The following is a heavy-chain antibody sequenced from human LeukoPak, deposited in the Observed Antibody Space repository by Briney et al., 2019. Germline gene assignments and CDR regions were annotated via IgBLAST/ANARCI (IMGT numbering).Heavy chain of an antibody. V-gene: IGHV3-30-3*01. Sequence: GGSLRLSCVASGFLFSNCAMHWVRQAPGKGMEWVAVMSSDGSDEYYSDSVQGRFSISRDNSKGTLYLQMSSLRVEDSAIYYCARHEYNYDHSSLPLDDWGQGTLVTVSS. D-gene: IGHD3-16*01. CDR2: MSSDGSDE. J-gene: IGHJ4*02. CDR3: ARHEYNYDHSSLPLDD. CDR1: GFLFSNCA.